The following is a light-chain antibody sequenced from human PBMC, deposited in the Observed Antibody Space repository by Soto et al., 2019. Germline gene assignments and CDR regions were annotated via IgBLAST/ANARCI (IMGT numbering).Light chain of an antibody. J-gene: IGKJ2*01. CDR3: QQFGNSPPYT. CDR2: GAS. V-gene: IGKV3-20*01. Sequence: EIVLTQSPGTLSLSPGERATLSCRASQSVSSSYLAWYQQKPGQAPRLRIYGASSRATGSPDRFSGSGSGTDFNLTISRLEPQDFTVYYCQQFGNSPPYTFGQGTKLEIK. CDR1: QSVSSSY.